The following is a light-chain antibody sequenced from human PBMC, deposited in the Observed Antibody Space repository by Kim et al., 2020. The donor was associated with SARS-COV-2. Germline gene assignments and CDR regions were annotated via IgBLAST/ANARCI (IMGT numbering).Light chain of an antibody. V-gene: IGLV3-1*01. Sequence: GSPGQTASITCSGDRLGDRDTCWYQQKPGQSPVLIIFQDDKRPSGIPERFSGSNSGNTATLTISGTQAMDEADYYCQAWDSTTAVFGTGTKVTVL. CDR1: RLGDRD. J-gene: IGLJ1*01. CDR2: QDD. CDR3: QAWDSTTAV.